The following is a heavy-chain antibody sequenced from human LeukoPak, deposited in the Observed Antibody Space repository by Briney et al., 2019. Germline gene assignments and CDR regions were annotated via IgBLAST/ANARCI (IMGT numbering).Heavy chain of an antibody. D-gene: IGHD4-11*01. Sequence: KSSETLSLTCTVSGGSISSSSYYWGWIRQPPGKGLEWIGSIYYSGSTYYNPSLKSRVTISVDTSKNQFSLKLSSVTAADTAVYYCARPLSDYRLNWFDPWGQGTLVTVSS. J-gene: IGHJ5*02. CDR2: IYYSGST. CDR1: GGSISSSSYY. V-gene: IGHV4-39*01. CDR3: ARPLSDYRLNWFDP.